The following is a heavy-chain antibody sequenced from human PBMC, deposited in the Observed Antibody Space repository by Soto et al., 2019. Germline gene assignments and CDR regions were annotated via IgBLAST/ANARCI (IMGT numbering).Heavy chain of an antibody. Sequence: ASVKVSCKASGYTFISYYMHWVRQAPGQGLEWMGMINPSGGRTMYSQQFQGRVTMTGDTSTTTIYMELSSLTSEDTAMYYCKSAAPSGNRRRVDVWGQGTSVIVSS. CDR2: INPSGGRT. CDR3: KSAAPSGNRRRVDV. CDR1: GYTFISYY. D-gene: IGHD6-25*01. V-gene: IGHV1-46*01. J-gene: IGHJ6*02.